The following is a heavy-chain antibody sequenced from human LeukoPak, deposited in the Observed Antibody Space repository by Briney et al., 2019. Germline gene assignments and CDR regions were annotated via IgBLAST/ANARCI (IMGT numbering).Heavy chain of an antibody. Sequence: GGSLRLSCAASGFTFSLYAMNWVRQAPGKGLEWISYINSGSSDIHYTQSVRGRFIISRDNAKNTLYLQMNSLRAEDTAVYFCARDTYEPGLIDFWGQGTLVSVSS. CDR3: ARDTYEPGLIDF. CDR1: GFTFSLYA. D-gene: IGHD3-3*01. CDR2: INSGSSDI. J-gene: IGHJ4*02. V-gene: IGHV3-21*05.